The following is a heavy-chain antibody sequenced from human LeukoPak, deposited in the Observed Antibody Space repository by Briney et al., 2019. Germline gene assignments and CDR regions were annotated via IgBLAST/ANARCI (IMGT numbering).Heavy chain of an antibody. J-gene: IGHJ4*02. V-gene: IGHV3-30*02. D-gene: IGHD6-13*01. Sequence: GGSLRLSCAASGFTFSSYGMHWVRQAPGKGLEWVAFIRYDGSNKYYADSVKGRFTISRDNSKNTLYLQMNSLRAKDTAVYYCAKEAGSGFPFDYWGQGTLVTVSS. CDR2: IRYDGSNK. CDR1: GFTFSSYG. CDR3: AKEAGSGFPFDY.